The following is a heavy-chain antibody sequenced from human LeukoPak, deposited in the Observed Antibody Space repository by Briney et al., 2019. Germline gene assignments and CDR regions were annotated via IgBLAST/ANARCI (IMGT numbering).Heavy chain of an antibody. CDR3: ARGGANPWFDP. D-gene: IGHD3-10*01. J-gene: IGHJ5*02. CDR2: INHSGRA. V-gene: IGHV4-34*01. Sequence: SETLSLTCAVYGGSFSGYYWSWIRQPPGKGREWIGEINHSGRANYNPSRQSRVTIPVDTSKNRISLTLSSATGPPQAVHYCARGGANPWFDPWGQGTLVTVSS. CDR1: GGSFSGYY.